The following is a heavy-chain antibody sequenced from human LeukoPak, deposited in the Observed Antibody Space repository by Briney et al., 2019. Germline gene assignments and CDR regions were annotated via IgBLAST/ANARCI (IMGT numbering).Heavy chain of an antibody. D-gene: IGHD3-10*01. J-gene: IGHJ4*02. CDR3: AREASSGSYQYYFDY. CDR2: IYYSGST. V-gene: IGHV4-59*01. CDR1: GGSISSYY. Sequence: KPSETLSLTCTVSGGSISSYYWSWIRQPPGKGLEWIGYIYYSGSTNYNPSLKSRVTISVDTSKNQFSLKLSSVTAADTAVHYCAREASSGSYQYYFDYWGQGTLVTVSS.